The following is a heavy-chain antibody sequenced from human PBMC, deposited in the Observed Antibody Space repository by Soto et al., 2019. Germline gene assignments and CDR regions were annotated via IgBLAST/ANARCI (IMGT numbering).Heavy chain of an antibody. Sequence: GGSLRLSCAASGFTFSSYGMHWVRQAPGKGLEWVAVISYDGSNKYYADSVKGRFTISRDNSKNTLYLQMNSLRAEDTAVYYCAKDYYGDPYYFDYWGQGTLVTVSS. CDR1: GFTFSSYG. V-gene: IGHV3-30*18. CDR3: AKDYYGDPYYFDY. J-gene: IGHJ4*02. CDR2: ISYDGSNK. D-gene: IGHD4-17*01.